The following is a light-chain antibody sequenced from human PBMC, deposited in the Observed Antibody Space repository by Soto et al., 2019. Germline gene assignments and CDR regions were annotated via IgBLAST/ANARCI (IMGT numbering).Light chain of an antibody. CDR2: AAS. J-gene: IGKJ2*01. Sequence: DIQMTQSPSSLSASVGDRVTITCRASQSISSYLNWYQQKPGKAPKLLIYAASSLQSGVTSRFSGSGSGTDFTLTISSLQPEDFATYDCQQSYGTLYPFGQGTKLEIK. CDR3: QQSYGTLYP. V-gene: IGKV1-39*01. CDR1: QSISSY.